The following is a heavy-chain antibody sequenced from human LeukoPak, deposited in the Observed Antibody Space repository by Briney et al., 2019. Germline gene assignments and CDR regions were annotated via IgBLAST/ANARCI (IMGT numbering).Heavy chain of an antibody. CDR3: ARRGDSSGYLCDY. CDR2: IIPILGIA. V-gene: IGHV1-69*04. CDR1: GGTFSSYA. J-gene: IGHJ4*02. Sequence: GASVKVSCKASGGTFSSYAISWVRQAPGQGLEWMGRIIPILGIANYAQKFQGRVTMTTDTSTSTAYMELRSLRSDDTAVYYCARRGDSSGYLCDYWGQGTLVTVSS. D-gene: IGHD3-22*01.